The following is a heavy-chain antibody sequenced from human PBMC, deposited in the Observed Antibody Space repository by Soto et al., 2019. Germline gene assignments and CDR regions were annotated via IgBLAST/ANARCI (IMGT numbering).Heavy chain of an antibody. CDR2: INSDGSAT. CDR1: GFTFSSYW. Sequence: EVQLVESGGGLAQPGGSLTLSCAASGFTFSSYWMHWVRQGPGKGLVCVSRINSDGSATTYADSVKGRFTISRDNAKNTLYLQMNSLRAEDMAVYYCVRDDYSSGWYSFDYWGQGTLVTVSS. CDR3: VRDDYSSGWYSFDY. V-gene: IGHV3-74*01. J-gene: IGHJ4*02. D-gene: IGHD6-19*01.